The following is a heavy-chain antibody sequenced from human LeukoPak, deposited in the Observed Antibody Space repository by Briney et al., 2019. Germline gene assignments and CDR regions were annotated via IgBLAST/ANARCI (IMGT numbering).Heavy chain of an antibody. Sequence: GGSLRLSCAASGFTFSSYAMGWVRQAPGKGLAWVSSISSSGVSTYYAGSVKGRFTISRGNSKNTLSLQMNSLRAEDTAVYYCAKEYYESSSSYYDDAFDIWGQGTMVTVSS. D-gene: IGHD3-22*01. CDR1: GFTFSSYA. V-gene: IGHV3-23*01. CDR3: AKEYYESSSSYYDDAFDI. J-gene: IGHJ3*02. CDR2: ISSSGVST.